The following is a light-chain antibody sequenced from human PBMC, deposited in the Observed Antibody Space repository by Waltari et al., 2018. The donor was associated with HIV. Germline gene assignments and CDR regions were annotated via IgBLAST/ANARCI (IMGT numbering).Light chain of an antibody. V-gene: IGKV1-9*01. J-gene: IGKJ3*01. CDR3: QHLNSFPPFT. Sequence: DIQLTQSPSFLSASVGDRVTITCRASQGISSNLAWYLRKPGQAPTLLIYAASSLPTGVPSRFSGSGSGTEFTLTVRRLQPEDFATYFCQHLNSFPPFTFGPGTTVDVK. CDR1: QGISSN. CDR2: AAS.